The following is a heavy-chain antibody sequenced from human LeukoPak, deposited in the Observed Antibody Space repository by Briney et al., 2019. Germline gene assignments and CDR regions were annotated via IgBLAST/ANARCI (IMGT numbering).Heavy chain of an antibody. V-gene: IGHV4-38-2*01. CDR1: GYSISSGYY. Sequence: SETLSLTCAVSGYSISSGYYWGWIRQPPGKGLEWIGTIYHSGSTSYNPSLKSRVTISVDTSKNQFFLKLSSVTAADTAVYYCAGSGDAYTPNYWGQGTLVTVSS. CDR2: IYHSGST. CDR3: AGSGDAYTPNY. D-gene: IGHD5-24*01. J-gene: IGHJ4*02.